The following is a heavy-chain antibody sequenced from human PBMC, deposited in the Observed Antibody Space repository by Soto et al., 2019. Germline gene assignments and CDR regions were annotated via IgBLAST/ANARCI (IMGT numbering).Heavy chain of an antibody. Sequence: EVQLLESGGGLVQPGGSLRLSCAASGFTFSDYALIWVRQTPGKGLEWVSGISTGGTTTYYADSVKGRFTISRDNSNNTLYLRLNNLRAEDTAVYYCAKSQDDILRGYDFWGQGSRVTVSS. D-gene: IGHD3-9*01. CDR1: GFTFSDYA. V-gene: IGHV3-23*01. CDR2: ISTGGTTT. CDR3: AKSQDDILRGYDF. J-gene: IGHJ4*02.